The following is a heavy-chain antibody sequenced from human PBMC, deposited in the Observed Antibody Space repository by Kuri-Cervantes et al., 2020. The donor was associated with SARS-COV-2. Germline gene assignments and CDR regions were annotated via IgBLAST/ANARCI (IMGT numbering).Heavy chain of an antibody. CDR1: GGSISSYY. Sequence: SETLSLTCTVSGGSISSYYWSWIRQPPGKGLEWIGYIYYSGSTNYNPSLKSRVTISVDTSKNQFSLKLSSVTAADTAVYYCARDYLGVATSPYNWFDPWGQGTLVTVSS. CDR3: ARDYLGVATSPYNWFDP. CDR2: IYYSGST. J-gene: IGHJ5*02. D-gene: IGHD3-3*01. V-gene: IGHV4-59*12.